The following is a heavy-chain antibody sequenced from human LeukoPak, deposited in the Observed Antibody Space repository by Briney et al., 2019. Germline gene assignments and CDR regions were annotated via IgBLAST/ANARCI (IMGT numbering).Heavy chain of an antibody. CDR3: AKAGSSSSFDP. CDR2: IRYDGSNK. CDR1: GFTFTGHS. D-gene: IGHD6-13*01. Sequence: GGSLRLSCVASGFTFTGHSMHWVRQAPGKGLEWVAFIRYDGSNKYYADSVKGRFTISRDNSKNTLYLQMNSLRAEDTAVYYCAKAGSSSSFDPWGQGTLVTVSS. V-gene: IGHV3-30*02. J-gene: IGHJ5*02.